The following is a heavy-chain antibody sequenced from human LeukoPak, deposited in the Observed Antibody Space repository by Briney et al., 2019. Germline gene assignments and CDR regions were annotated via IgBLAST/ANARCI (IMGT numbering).Heavy chain of an antibody. D-gene: IGHD6-13*01. CDR2: IRYDGSNK. CDR1: GFTFSSYG. V-gene: IGHV3-30*02. J-gene: IGHJ3*02. Sequence: PGGSLRLSCAASGFTFSSYGMHWVRQAPGKGLEWVAFIRYDGSNKYYADSVKGRFTISRDNSKNTLYLQMNSLRAEDTAVYYCARDNSRTAALDAFNIWGQGTVVTVSS. CDR3: ARDNSRTAALDAFNI.